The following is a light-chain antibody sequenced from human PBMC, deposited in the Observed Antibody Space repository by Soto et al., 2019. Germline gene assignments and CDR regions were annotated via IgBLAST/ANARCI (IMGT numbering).Light chain of an antibody. V-gene: IGLV1-40*01. Sequence: QSVLTQPPSVSGAPGQRVTIPCTGSSSNIGSFYDVHWYQQLPGTVPKLFIYSDNNRPSGVPDRFSGSKSGTAASLAITGLQAEDEADYYCQSYDNSLNHVVFGGGTKLTVL. CDR2: SDN. CDR1: SSNIGSFYD. J-gene: IGLJ2*01. CDR3: QSYDNSLNHVV.